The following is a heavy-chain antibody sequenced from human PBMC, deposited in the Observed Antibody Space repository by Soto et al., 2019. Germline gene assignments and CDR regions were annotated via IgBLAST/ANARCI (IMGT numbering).Heavy chain of an antibody. Sequence: WASLRLSCAASGFTFSSYAMSWVRQAPGKGLEWVSAISGSGGSTYYADSVKGRFTIARDNSKNTLYLEMNSQSAEDTAVYYCAKMVGKQQLVFDYWGQGTLVTVSS. J-gene: IGHJ4*02. CDR3: AKMVGKQQLVFDY. CDR1: GFTFSSYA. CDR2: ISGSGGST. D-gene: IGHD6-13*01. V-gene: IGHV3-23*01.